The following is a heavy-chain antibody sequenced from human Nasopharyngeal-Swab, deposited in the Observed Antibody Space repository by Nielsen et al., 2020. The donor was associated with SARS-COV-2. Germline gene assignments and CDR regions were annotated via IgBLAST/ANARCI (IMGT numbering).Heavy chain of an antibody. J-gene: IGHJ4*02. CDR2: ISSSGSTI. CDR1: GSTFSDYY. D-gene: IGHD6-19*01. V-gene: IGHV3-11*04. CDR3: ARDSEGVAADY. Sequence: GESLKISCAASGSTFSDYYMSWIRQAPGKGLEWVSYISSSGSTIYYADSVKGRFTISRDNAKNSLYLQMNSLRAEDTAVYYCARDSEGVAADYWGQGTLVTVSS.